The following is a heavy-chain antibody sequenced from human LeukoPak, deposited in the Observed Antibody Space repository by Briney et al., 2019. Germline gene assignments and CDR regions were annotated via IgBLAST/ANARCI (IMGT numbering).Heavy chain of an antibody. D-gene: IGHD6-19*01. J-gene: IGHJ4*02. V-gene: IGHV4-39*01. CDR3: ATHGRIAVAVGY. Sequence: SETLSLTCTVSGGSISSSSYYWGWIRQPPGKGLEWIGSIYYSGSTYYNPSLKSRVTISVDTSKNQFSLKLSSVTAADTAVYYCATHGRIAVAVGYWGQGTLVTVSS. CDR2: IYYSGST. CDR1: GGSISSSSYY.